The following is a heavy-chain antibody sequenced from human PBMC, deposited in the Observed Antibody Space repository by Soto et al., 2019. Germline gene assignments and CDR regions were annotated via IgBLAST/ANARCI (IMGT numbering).Heavy chain of an antibody. V-gene: IGHV4-30-4*01. CDR1: GGSISSGDYY. CDR2: IYYSGST. Sequence: SETLSLTCTVSGGSISSGDYYWSWIRQPPGKGLEWIGYIYYSGSTYYNPSLKSRVTISVDTSKNQFSLKLSSVTAADTAVYYCAXDGSPLWLRNYYYGMDVWGQGTTVTVSS. D-gene: IGHD5-18*01. CDR3: AXDGSPLWLRNYYYGMDV. J-gene: IGHJ6*02.